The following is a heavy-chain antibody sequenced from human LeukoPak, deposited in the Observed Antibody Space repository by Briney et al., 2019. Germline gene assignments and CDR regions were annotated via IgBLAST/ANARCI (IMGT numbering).Heavy chain of an antibody. CDR2: IFYTGDS. CDR3: ARLDYYDLYGMDV. V-gene: IGHV4-59*08. CDR1: GVSSSSSY. Sequence: SETLSLTCTVSGVSSSSSYWSWIRQPPGKGLEWIGYIFYTGDSNHNPSFKSRVSISLDTSKDQISLKLSSVTAADTAVYYCARLDYYDLYGMDVWGQGTTVTVSS. J-gene: IGHJ6*02.